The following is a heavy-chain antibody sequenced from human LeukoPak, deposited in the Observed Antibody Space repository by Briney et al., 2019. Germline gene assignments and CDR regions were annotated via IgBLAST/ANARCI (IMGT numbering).Heavy chain of an antibody. CDR2: IRSKGNSYAT. J-gene: IGHJ5*02. CDR3: TSGDYYDSSGYYRS. Sequence: PGGSLKLSCAASGFTFSGSAMHGVRQAAGKGLEGVGRIRSKGNSYATAYAASVKGRFTISRDDSKSTAYLQMNNLKTEDTAVYYCTSGDYYDSSGYYRSWGQGTLVTVSS. V-gene: IGHV3-73*01. CDR1: GFTFSGSA. D-gene: IGHD3-22*01.